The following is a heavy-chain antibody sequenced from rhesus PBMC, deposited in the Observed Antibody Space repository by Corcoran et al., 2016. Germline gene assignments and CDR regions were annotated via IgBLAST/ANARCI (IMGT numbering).Heavy chain of an antibody. V-gene: IGHV1S2*01. D-gene: IGHD4-23*01. J-gene: IGHJ6*01. CDR2: INPYNGNT. Sequence: QVQLVQSGAEVKKPGSSVKVSCKASGYTFTDYYMHWVRQAPRQGLEWMGWINPYNGNTKYAQKFQGRVTMTRDTLTSTAYMELSSLRSEDTAVYYCARGDSNYHYGLDSWGQGVVVTVSS. CDR1: GYTFTDYY. CDR3: ARGDSNYHYGLDS.